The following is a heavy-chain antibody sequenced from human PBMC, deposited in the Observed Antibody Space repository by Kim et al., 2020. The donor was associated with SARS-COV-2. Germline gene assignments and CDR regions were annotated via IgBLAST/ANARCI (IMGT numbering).Heavy chain of an antibody. Sequence: NGNTKYAPKLQGRVTMTTDTSTTTAYMELRSLRLDDTAVYYCARDGDLPDPWGQGTLVTVSS. D-gene: IGHD7-27*01. J-gene: IGHJ5*02. CDR2: NGNT. CDR3: ARDGDLPDP. V-gene: IGHV1-18*01.